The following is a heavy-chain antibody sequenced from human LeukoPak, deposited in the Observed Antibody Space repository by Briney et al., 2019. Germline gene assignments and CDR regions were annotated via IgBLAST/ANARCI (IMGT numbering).Heavy chain of an antibody. V-gene: IGHV1-18*04. CDR2: ISAYNGNT. CDR3: ARVQRQWLVRGYYYYYYMDV. J-gene: IGHJ6*03. Sequence: ASVKVSCKASGYTFTGYFIHWVRQAPGQGLEWMGWISAYNGNTNYAQKLQGRVTMTTDTSTSTAYMELRSLRSDDTAVYYCARVQRQWLVRGYYYYYYMDVWGKGTTVTVSS. D-gene: IGHD6-19*01. CDR1: GYTFTGYF.